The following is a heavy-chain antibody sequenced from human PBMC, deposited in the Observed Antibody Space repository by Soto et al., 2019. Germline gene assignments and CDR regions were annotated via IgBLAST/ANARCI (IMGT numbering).Heavy chain of an antibody. Sequence: GGSLRLSCAASGFTFSNYVVSWVRQAPGKGLEWVSFISTSGGGTYYADSVKGRFTISRDNSKNTLYLQMSSLRDEDTAVYYCEKTIAAAGTDYWGQGTLVTVSS. D-gene: IGHD6-13*01. J-gene: IGHJ4*02. CDR3: EKTIAAAGTDY. V-gene: IGHV3-23*01. CDR2: ISTSGGGT. CDR1: GFTFSNYV.